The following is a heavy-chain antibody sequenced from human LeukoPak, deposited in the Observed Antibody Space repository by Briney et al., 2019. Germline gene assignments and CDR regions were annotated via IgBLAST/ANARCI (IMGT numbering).Heavy chain of an antibody. D-gene: IGHD3-22*01. Sequence: GASVKVSCKASGYTFTSYAMHWVRQAPGQRLEWMGWINAGNGTTKYSQKFQGRVTITRDTSASTAYMELSSLRSEDTAVYYCARPDTHYYDSSGYSIPFDYWGQGTLVTVSS. CDR3: ARPDTHYYDSSGYSIPFDY. V-gene: IGHV1-3*01. CDR1: GYTFTSYA. CDR2: INAGNGTT. J-gene: IGHJ4*02.